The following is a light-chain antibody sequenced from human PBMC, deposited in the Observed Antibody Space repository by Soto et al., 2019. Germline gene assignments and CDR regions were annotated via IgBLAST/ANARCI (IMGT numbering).Light chain of an antibody. CDR1: TSDVGAYNF. V-gene: IGLV2-14*03. J-gene: IGLJ1*01. CDR3: SAYTGSRTYV. CDR2: NVY. Sequence: QSVLTQPAYVSGSPGQSITISCTGTTSDVGAYNFVSWHQQHPAKAPKLMIYNVYDRPSGLSYRFSGSKSGNTASLTSSGLLGEDEADYYCSAYTGSRTYVFGTGTKVTVL.